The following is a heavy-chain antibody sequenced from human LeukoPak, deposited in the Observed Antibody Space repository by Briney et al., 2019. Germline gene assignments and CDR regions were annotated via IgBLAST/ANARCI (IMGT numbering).Heavy chain of an antibody. CDR1: GGSFSGYY. J-gene: IGHJ2*01. D-gene: IGHD3-22*01. V-gene: IGHV4-34*01. Sequence: SETLSLTCAVYGGSFSGYYWSWIRQPPGKGLEWIGEINHSGSINYNPSLKSRVTISVDTSKNQFSLKLSSVTAADTAVYYCARVTSSGYYSSYFDLWGRGTLVTVSS. CDR2: INHSGSI. CDR3: ARVTSSGYYSSYFDL.